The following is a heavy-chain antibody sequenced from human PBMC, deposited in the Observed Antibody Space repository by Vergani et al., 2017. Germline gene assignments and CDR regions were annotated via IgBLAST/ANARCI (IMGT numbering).Heavy chain of an antibody. CDR1: GFTFSSHA. D-gene: IGHD3-16*01. CDR2: IKNTGDSK. Sequence: EVQLLQSEGAVVQPGGSLRLSCVASGFTFSSHAMSWVRQGQGQGLEWVSSIKNTGDSKHYAYSVKGRFTISRDNSKNTLYLQMNSLRTDDTATYYCAKHFRGWGIDNWGQGTQVIV. CDR3: AKHFRGWGIDN. V-gene: IGHV3-23*01. J-gene: IGHJ4*02.